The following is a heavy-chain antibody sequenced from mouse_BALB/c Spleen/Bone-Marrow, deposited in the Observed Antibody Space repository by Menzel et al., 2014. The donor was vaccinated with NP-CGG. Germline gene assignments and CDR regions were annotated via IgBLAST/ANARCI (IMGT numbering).Heavy chain of an antibody. CDR2: ISYEGRN. D-gene: IGHD4-1*01. CDR1: GYSITSCYY. Sequence: VQLQQSGPGLVKPSQSLSLTCSVTGYSITSCYYWHWSRQFPGNKLEWIGYISYEGRNNYDPSLKNRISITRDTSKNQVLLKLNSVTTEDTATYHRASVGTGRVYFDVWGAGTTVTGSS. V-gene: IGHV3-6*02. J-gene: IGHJ1*01. CDR3: ASVGTGRVYFDV.